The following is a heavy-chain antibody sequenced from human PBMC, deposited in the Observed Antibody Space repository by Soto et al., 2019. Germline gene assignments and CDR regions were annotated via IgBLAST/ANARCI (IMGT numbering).Heavy chain of an antibody. CDR1: GFTFSNYW. V-gene: IGHV3-74*01. CDR2: INTDGSTI. J-gene: IGHJ6*02. CDR3: GSGLV. Sequence: QPGGSLRLSCAVSGFTFSNYWMHWVRQAPGKGLVWVSRINTDGSTIAYADSVKGRFTISRDNAENTLYLQMNSLGIEDSAVYYCGSGLVWGQGTTVTVSS.